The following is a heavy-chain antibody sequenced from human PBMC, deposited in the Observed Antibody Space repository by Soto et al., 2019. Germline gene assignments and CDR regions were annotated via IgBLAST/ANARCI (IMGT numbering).Heavy chain of an antibody. CDR2: IKSNTDGGTT. D-gene: IGHD5-18*01. V-gene: IGHV3-15*07. CDR1: GVTLTNVW. CDR3: SHGYYQYFNS. J-gene: IGHJ4*02. Sequence: PGGSLRLSCAVSGVTLTNVWMNWVRQAPGKGPEWVGRIKSNTDGGTTDYAAPVKGRLTVSRDDSENTLYLQMNSLKTEDTAVYYCSHGYYQYFNSWGQGTLVTVSS.